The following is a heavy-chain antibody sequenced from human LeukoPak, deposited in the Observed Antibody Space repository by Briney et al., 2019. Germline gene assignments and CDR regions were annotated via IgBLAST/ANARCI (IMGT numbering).Heavy chain of an antibody. CDR1: GFTVSSNY. D-gene: IGHD3-10*01. CDR2: ISYDGSNK. CDR3: ARETPYYGSGSYYTYYGMDV. V-gene: IGHV3-30-3*01. Sequence: GGSLRLSCAASGFTVSSNYMSWVRQAPGKGLEWVAVISYDGSNKYYADSVKGRFTISRDNSKNTLYLQMNSLRAEDTAVYYCARETPYYGSGSYYTYYGMDVWGQGTTVTVSS. J-gene: IGHJ6*02.